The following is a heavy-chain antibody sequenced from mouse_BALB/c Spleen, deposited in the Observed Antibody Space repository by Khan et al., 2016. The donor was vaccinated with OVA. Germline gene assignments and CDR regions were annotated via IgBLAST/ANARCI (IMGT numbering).Heavy chain of an antibody. D-gene: IGHD1-1*01. CDR1: GDSITSGY. V-gene: IGHV3-8*02. Sequence: EVQLQESGPSLVKPSQTLSLTCSVTGDSITSGYWNWIRKFPGNKLEFMGYISYSGSTYYNPSLKSRISITRDTSKNQYFLQLNSVTAEDTATYYFARYLHYYGSSPWFPYWGQGTLVTVSA. CDR3: ARYLHYYGSSPWFPY. CDR2: ISYSGST. J-gene: IGHJ3*01.